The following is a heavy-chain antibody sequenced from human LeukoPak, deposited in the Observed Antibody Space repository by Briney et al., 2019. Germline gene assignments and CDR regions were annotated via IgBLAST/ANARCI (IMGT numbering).Heavy chain of an antibody. J-gene: IGHJ6*02. CDR2: IYPIDSDT. Sequence: GEPLKISCKGSGYTIGSFGSYWIAWVRRMPGKGLEWMGSIYPIDSDTRYNPSFEGQVTVSVDRSISTAYLQWSSLKASDTAMYYCARGAYGSGSSYNYYGMDVWGQGTTVTVSS. CDR3: ARGAYGSGSSYNYYGMDV. V-gene: IGHV5-51*01. D-gene: IGHD3-10*01. CDR1: GYTIGSFGSYW.